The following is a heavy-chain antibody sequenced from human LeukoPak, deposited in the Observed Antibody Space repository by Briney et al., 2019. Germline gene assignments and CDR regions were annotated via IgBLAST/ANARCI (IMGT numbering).Heavy chain of an antibody. CDR3: AKERKLLPFDC. CDR2: IYSGGNS. V-gene: IGHV3-53*05. Sequence: GGSLRLSCAASGFTVSNNYMSWVCQAPGKGLEWVSVIYSGGNSYYADSVKGRFTISRDSSKNTLYLQMNSLRPEDTAVYYCAKERKLLPFDCWGQGTLVTVPS. J-gene: IGHJ4*02. D-gene: IGHD4-23*01. CDR1: GFTVSNNY.